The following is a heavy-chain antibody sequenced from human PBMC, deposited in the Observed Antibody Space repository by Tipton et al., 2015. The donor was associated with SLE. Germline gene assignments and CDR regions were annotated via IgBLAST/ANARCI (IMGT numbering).Heavy chain of an antibody. CDR2: ISSSSSYI. V-gene: IGHV3-21*01. D-gene: IGHD3-22*01. Sequence: GSLRLSCAASGFTFSSYSMNWVRQAPGKGLEWVSSISSSSSYIYYADSVKGRFTISRDNAKNSLYLQMNSLRAEDTAVYYCARDQGFVGYYDSSGSPDAFDIWGQGTMVTVSS. CDR3: ARDQGFVGYYDSSGSPDAFDI. CDR1: GFTFSSYS. J-gene: IGHJ3*02.